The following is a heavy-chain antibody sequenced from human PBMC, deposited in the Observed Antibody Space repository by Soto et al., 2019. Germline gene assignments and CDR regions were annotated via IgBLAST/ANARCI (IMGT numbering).Heavy chain of an antibody. D-gene: IGHD1-26*01. J-gene: IGHJ4*02. Sequence: SVKVSCKASGGTFSSYAISWVRQAPGQGLEWMGGIIPIFGTANYAQKFQGRVTITADESTSTAYMELSSLRSEDTAVYYCAIAYSGSYRQFDYWGQGTLVSVSS. CDR1: GGTFSSYA. CDR3: AIAYSGSYRQFDY. V-gene: IGHV1-69*13. CDR2: IIPIFGTA.